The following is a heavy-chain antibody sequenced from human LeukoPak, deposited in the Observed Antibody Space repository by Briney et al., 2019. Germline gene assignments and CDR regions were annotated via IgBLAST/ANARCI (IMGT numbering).Heavy chain of an antibody. CDR1: GYTFTGYY. Sequence: ASVKVSCKASGYTFTGYYMHWVRQAPGQGLEWMGWMNPNSGNTGYAQEFQGRVTITRNTSISTAYMELSSLRSEDTAVYYCARISFSYDSSGYYYKYFQHWGQGTLVTVSS. CDR3: ARISFSYDSSGYYYKYFQH. V-gene: IGHV1-8*03. D-gene: IGHD3-22*01. CDR2: MNPNSGNT. J-gene: IGHJ1*01.